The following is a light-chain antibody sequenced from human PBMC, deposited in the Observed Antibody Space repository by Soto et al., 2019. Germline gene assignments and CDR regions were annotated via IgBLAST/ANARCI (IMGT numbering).Light chain of an antibody. V-gene: IGLV2-14*01. CDR2: DVT. J-gene: IGLJ2*01. CDR1: SSDVGGYNY. Sequence: QSALTQPASVSGSPGQSITISCTGTSSDVGGYNYVSWYQQHPGKAPKLMIFDVTYRPSGVSNRFSGSKSGNTASLTISGLQPEYEANYYCSSYTSSSTLEVFGGGTQLTVL. CDR3: SSYTSSSTLEV.